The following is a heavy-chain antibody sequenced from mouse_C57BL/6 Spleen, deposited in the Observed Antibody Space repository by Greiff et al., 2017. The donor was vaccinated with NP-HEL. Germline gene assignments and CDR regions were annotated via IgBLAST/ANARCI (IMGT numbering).Heavy chain of an antibody. Sequence: VQLQQPGAELVKPGSSFPLSFPSSGYTFTSYWITWVKQRPGQGLEWIGDIYPGSGSTNYNEKFQSKATLTVDTSSSTAYMQLSSLTAEDSAVYYCARYDYLAWFAYWGQGTLVTVSA. D-gene: IGHD2-4*01. CDR2: IYPGSGST. CDR1: GYTFTSYW. V-gene: IGHV1-55*01. J-gene: IGHJ3*01. CDR3: ARYDYLAWFAY.